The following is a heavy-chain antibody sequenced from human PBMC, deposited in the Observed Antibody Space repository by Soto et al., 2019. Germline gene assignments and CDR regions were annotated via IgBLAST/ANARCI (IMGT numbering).Heavy chain of an antibody. CDR1: GGTFSSYA. CDR2: IIPIFGTA. CDR3: ASCYSGSYTPNLLLDY. Sequence: QVQLVQSGAEVKKPGSSVKVSCKASGGTFSSYAISWVRQAPGQGLEWMGGIIPIFGTANYAQKFQGRVTITADESTSTAYMELSSLISEDPAVYYCASCYSGSYTPNLLLDYWGQGTLVTVSS. D-gene: IGHD1-26*01. J-gene: IGHJ4*02. V-gene: IGHV1-69*01.